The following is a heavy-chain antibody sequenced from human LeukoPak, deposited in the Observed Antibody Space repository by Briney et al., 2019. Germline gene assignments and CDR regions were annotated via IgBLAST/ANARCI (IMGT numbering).Heavy chain of an antibody. J-gene: IGHJ4*02. CDR2: INPNTGGT. Sequence: ASVKVSCKASGYTFTGYYIQWVRQAPGQGHEWMGWINPNTGGTNSAQKFQGRVTMTRDTPINTAYMELSRLRSDDTAVYYCARDGWFGELGFDYWGQGTLVTVSS. D-gene: IGHD3-10*01. V-gene: IGHV1-2*02. CDR1: GYTFTGYY. CDR3: ARDGWFGELGFDY.